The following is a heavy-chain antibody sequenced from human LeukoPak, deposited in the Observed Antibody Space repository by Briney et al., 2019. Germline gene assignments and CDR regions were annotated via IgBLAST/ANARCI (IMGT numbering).Heavy chain of an antibody. CDR1: GYTFTNFA. D-gene: IGHD6-19*01. CDR3: ARVDMRHNSGWYLDGFDY. V-gene: IGHV1-18*01. Sequence: ASVKVSCKASGYTFTNFAISWVRQAPGQGLEWMGWISVYNGNTKYAQKLQGRVTITADTSTNTAYMELRSLRSDDTAVYYCARVDMRHNSGWYLDGFDYWGQGTLVTVSS. J-gene: IGHJ4*02. CDR2: ISVYNGNT.